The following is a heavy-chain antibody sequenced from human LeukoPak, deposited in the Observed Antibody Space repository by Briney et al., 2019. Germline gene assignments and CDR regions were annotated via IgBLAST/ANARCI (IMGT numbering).Heavy chain of an antibody. D-gene: IGHD6-19*01. CDR2: ISAYNGNT. V-gene: IGHV1-18*01. CDR1: GGTFSSYA. Sequence: GASVKVSCKASGGTFSSYAISWVRQAPGQGLEWMGWISAYNGNTNYAQKLQGRVTMTTDTSTSTAYMELRSLRSDDTAVYYCAGPSSGWYCLDYWGQGTLVTVSS. J-gene: IGHJ4*02. CDR3: AGPSSGWYCLDY.